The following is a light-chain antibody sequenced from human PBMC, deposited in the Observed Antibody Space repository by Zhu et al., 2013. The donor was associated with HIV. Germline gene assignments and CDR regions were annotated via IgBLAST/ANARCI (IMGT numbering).Light chain of an antibody. CDR3: MQNTHWPPGP. J-gene: IGKJ1*01. CDR2: KIS. Sequence: DLVMTQSPLSLSVTLGQSAAISCTSSQDLLYTDGNTYLNWFQERPGHPPRRLLHKISNRDSGVPDRFSGGASGNNFTLEIARVEADDIGIYYCMQNTHWPPGPFGQGTKLEIK. CDR1: QDLLYTDGNTY. V-gene: IGKV2-30*01.